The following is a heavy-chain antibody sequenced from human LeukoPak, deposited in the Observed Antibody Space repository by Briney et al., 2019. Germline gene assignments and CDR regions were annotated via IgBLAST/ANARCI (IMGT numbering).Heavy chain of an antibody. D-gene: IGHD6-6*01. J-gene: IGHJ3*02. Sequence: GGSLRLSCVASGFTFRNYGMSWVRQAPGKGLEWVANIKQDGSEKYYVDSVKGRFTISRDNAKNSLYLQMNSLRAEDTAVYYCARDFWGSSVAFDIWGQGTMVTVSS. CDR2: IKQDGSEK. V-gene: IGHV3-7*01. CDR1: GFTFRNYG. CDR3: ARDFWGSSVAFDI.